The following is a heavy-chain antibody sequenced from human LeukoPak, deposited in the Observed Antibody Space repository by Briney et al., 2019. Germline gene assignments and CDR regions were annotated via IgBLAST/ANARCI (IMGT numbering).Heavy chain of an antibody. J-gene: IGHJ4*02. CDR3: ASLDSSGHFDY. CDR2: IYYSGST. V-gene: IGHV4-59*08. D-gene: IGHD3-22*01. CDR1: GGSLRSYY. Sequence: SDTLSLTCTVSGGSLRSYYWSWLRQPPGKGLEWIGYIYYSGSTNYTPSLKSRVTMSVDTSKNQFSLKLSSVTAADTAVYYCASLDSSGHFDYWGQGTLVTVSS.